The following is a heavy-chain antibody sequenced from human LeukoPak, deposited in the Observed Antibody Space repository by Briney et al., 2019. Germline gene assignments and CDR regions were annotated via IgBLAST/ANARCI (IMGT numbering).Heavy chain of an antibody. J-gene: IGHJ5*02. CDR2: INHSGST. Sequence: SETLSLTCAVYGGSFSGYYWSWIRQPPGKGLEWIGEINHSGSTNYNPSLKSRVTISVDTSKNQFSLKLSSVTAADTAVYYCARQTAGTSWFDPWGQGTLVTVSS. CDR3: ARQTAGTSWFDP. CDR1: GGSFSGYY. V-gene: IGHV4-34*01. D-gene: IGHD6-13*01.